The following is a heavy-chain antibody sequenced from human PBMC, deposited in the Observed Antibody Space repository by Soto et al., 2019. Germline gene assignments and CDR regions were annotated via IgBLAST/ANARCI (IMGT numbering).Heavy chain of an antibody. CDR1: GGTFSSYA. CDR3: ATLSGGSRYYCYGMDV. V-gene: IGHV1-69*12. Sequence: QVQLVQSGAEVKKPGSSVKVSCKASGGTFSSYAISWVRQAPGQGLEWMGGSIPIFGTANYAQKFQGRVTITADESTSTAYMELSSLRSEDTAVYYCATLSGGSRYYCYGMDVWGQGTTVTVSS. D-gene: IGHD2-15*01. CDR2: SIPIFGTA. J-gene: IGHJ6*02.